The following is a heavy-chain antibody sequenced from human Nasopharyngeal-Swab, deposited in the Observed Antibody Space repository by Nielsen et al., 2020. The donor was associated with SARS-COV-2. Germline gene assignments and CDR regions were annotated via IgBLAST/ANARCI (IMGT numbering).Heavy chain of an antibody. CDR2: IGSYNGKT. D-gene: IGHD4-23*01. J-gene: IGHJ3*02. CDR3: ARAQATTVATPAAGSFDI. CDR1: GYTLTSYG. Sequence: ASVKVSCKASGYTLTSYGISWVRQAPGQGLEWMGWIGSYNGKTDNAQKFQGRVTMTTDTSTSTAYMELKSLRSDDTAVYYCARAQATTVATPAAGSFDIWGQGTMVTVSS. V-gene: IGHV1-18*01.